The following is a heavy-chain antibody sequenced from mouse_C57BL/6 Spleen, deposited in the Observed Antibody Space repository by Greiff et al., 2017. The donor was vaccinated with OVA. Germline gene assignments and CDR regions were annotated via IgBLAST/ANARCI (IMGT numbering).Heavy chain of an antibody. CDR2: IDPSDSYT. CDR3: ARRYYYGSSPYAMDY. J-gene: IGHJ4*01. D-gene: IGHD1-1*01. Sequence: VQLQQPGAELVMPGASVKLSCKASGYTFTSYWMHWVKQRPGQGLEWIGEIDPSDSYTNYNQKFKGKSTLTVDKSSSTAYMQLSSLTSEDSAVYYCARRYYYGSSPYAMDYWGQGTSVTVSS. CDR1: GYTFTSYW. V-gene: IGHV1-69*01.